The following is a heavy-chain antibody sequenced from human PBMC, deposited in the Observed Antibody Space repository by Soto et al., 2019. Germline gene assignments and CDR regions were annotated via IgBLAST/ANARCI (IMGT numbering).Heavy chain of an antibody. CDR1: GGSISSSNW. Sequence: SETLSLTCAVSGGSISSSNWWSWVRQPPGKGLEWIGEIYHSGSTNYNPSLKSRVTISVDKSKNQFSLKLSSVTAADTAVYYCAHSTIGHHDWFDPWGQGTLVTVSS. V-gene: IGHV4-4*02. CDR3: AHSTIGHHDWFDP. CDR2: IYHSGST. J-gene: IGHJ5*02. D-gene: IGHD5-12*01.